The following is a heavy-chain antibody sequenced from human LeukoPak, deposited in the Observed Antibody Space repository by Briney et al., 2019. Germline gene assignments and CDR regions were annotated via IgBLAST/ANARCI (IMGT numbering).Heavy chain of an antibody. Sequence: PGGSLRLSCAASGFTFSSYEMNWVRQAPGKGLEWVSYISSSGSTIYYADSVKGRFTISRDNAKNSLYLQMNSLRAEDTAVYYCARGGATYCGGDCYGEQYYFDYWGQGTLVTVSS. V-gene: IGHV3-48*03. CDR1: GFTFSSYE. CDR3: ARGGATYCGGDCYGEQYYFDY. J-gene: IGHJ4*02. D-gene: IGHD2-21*02. CDR2: ISSSGSTI.